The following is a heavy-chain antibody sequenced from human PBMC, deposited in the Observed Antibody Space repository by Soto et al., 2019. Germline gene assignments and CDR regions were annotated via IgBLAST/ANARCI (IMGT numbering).Heavy chain of an antibody. D-gene: IGHD1-26*01. CDR2: ISRSSGST. CDR1: GFSFSAFS. J-gene: IGHJ4*02. CDR3: ARREAASSGGYYEGDY. V-gene: IGHV3-48*01. Sequence: EVQLVESGGGLVQPGGSLRLSCGSSGFSFSAFSMNWVRQAPGKGLEWVSYISRSSGSTFYADSVKGRFTTSRDNSKNTLYLQMNSLRAEDTAVYYCARREAASSGGYYEGDYWGQGTLVTVSS.